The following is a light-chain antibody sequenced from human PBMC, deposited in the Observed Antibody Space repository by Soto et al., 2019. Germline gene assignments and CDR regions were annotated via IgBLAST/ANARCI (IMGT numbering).Light chain of an antibody. CDR1: QSVSNNY. CDR2: GSS. Sequence: EVVLTQSPGTLSLSPGERATLSCRASQSVSNNYLAWYQQKPGQSPKLLIFGSSDRATGIPDRFSGSGSGIYFTLTISRLEPEDFAVYFCQQYGCSPPYTFGQGTKLEIK. V-gene: IGKV3-20*01. CDR3: QQYGCSPPYT. J-gene: IGKJ2*01.